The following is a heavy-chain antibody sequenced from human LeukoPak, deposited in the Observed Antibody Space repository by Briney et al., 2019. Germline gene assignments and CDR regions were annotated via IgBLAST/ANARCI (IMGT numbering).Heavy chain of an antibody. D-gene: IGHD2-2*01. CDR1: GVSFGRYS. J-gene: IGHJ4*02. CDR2: INFSGYT. Sequence: SETLSLTCAVSGVSFGRYSWTWIRQSPGKGLECIGEINFSGYTKYNPSLKSRVTMSVDTSKNQFSLKLASVTAADTAIYFCARVGSTPAKFDHWGQGTPVTVSS. V-gene: IGHV4-34*01. CDR3: ARVGSTPAKFDH.